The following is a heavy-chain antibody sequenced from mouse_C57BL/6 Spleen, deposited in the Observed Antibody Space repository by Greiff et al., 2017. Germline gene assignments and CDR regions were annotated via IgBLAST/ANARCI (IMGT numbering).Heavy chain of an antibody. V-gene: IGHV1-52*01. D-gene: IGHD1-1*01. CDR3: AKGYYGDWYFDV. CDR2: IDPSDSDT. J-gene: IGHJ1*03. Sequence: VHVKQPGAELVRPGSSVKLSCKASGYTFTSYWMHWVKQRPIQGLEWIGNIDPSDSDTHSNQKFKDKATLTVDKSSSTAYMQLSSQTSEGNAIYYCAKGYYGDWYFDVWGTGTTVTVSS. CDR1: GYTFTSYW.